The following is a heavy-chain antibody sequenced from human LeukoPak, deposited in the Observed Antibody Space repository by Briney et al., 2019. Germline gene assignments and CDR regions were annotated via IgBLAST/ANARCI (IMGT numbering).Heavy chain of an antibody. J-gene: IGHJ2*01. V-gene: IGHV3-13*01. CDR1: GFTFSSYD. CDR2: IGIAGDT. Sequence: GGSLRLSCAASGFTFSSYDIHWVRQVTGKGLEWVSAIGIAGDTYYLDSVKGRFTIPRENAKNSLYLQMNTLRVGDTAVYYCARGQLVRAGYFDLWGRGTLVTVSS. CDR3: ARGQLVRAGYFDL. D-gene: IGHD3-10*01.